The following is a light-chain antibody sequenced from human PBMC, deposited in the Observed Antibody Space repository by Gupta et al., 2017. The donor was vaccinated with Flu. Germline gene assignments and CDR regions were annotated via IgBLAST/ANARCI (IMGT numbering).Light chain of an antibody. CDR2: NES. J-gene: IGKJ4*01. V-gene: IGKV3-11*01. CDR3: QQRYDWLT. Sequence: SLATLSVSPGERARLSCRASQSVSTDVAWYQQKPGQAPRLLIYNESNRATGIPARFSGSGSGTDFTLTITSLEPEDVAVDYCQQRYDWLTFGGGTKVEIK. CDR1: QSVSTD.